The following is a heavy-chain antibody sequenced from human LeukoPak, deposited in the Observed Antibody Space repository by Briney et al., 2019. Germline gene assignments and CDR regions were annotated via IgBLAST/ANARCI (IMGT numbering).Heavy chain of an antibody. CDR1: GYTLTSYG. Sequence: ASAKVSCKASGYTLTSYGINWVRQAPGQGLEWMGWISGYNGDTNYAQKLQGRVTMTTDTSTSTAYMELRSLRSDDTAVYYCARDFGSAAYDGAFDIWGQGTMVTVSS. D-gene: IGHD3-22*01. J-gene: IGHJ3*02. CDR2: ISGYNGDT. CDR3: ARDFGSAAYDGAFDI. V-gene: IGHV1-18*01.